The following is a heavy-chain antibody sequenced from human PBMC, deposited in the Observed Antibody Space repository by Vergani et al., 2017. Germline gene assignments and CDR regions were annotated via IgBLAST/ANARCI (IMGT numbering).Heavy chain of an antibody. V-gene: IGHV3-11*05. CDR1: GFTFSDYY. Sequence: QVQLVESGGGLVKPGGSLRLSCAASGFTFSDYYMSWIRQAPGKGLEWVSYISSSSSYTNYADSVKGLFTISRDNAKNSLYLQMNSLRADDTALYYCARDLKYQPLYYYGMDVWGQGTTVTVSS. D-gene: IGHD2-2*01. CDR2: ISSSSSYT. CDR3: ARDLKYQPLYYYGMDV. J-gene: IGHJ6*02.